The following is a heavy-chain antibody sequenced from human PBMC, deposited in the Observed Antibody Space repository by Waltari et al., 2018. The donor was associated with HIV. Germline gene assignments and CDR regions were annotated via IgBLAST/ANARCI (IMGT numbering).Heavy chain of an antibody. CDR1: GFTFNKYW. CDR3: ARGALYDSSGYYFDY. J-gene: IGHJ4*02. CDR2: IKQDESEK. D-gene: IGHD3-22*01. V-gene: IGHV3-7*01. Sequence: EVQLVESGGGLVQPGGSLRLSCAASGFTFNKYWMTWVRQAPGKGLEWVANIKQDESEKYYVDSLKGRFTISRDNAKNSLFLQMNSLRVEDTAVYYCARGALYDSSGYYFDYWGQGTLVTVSS.